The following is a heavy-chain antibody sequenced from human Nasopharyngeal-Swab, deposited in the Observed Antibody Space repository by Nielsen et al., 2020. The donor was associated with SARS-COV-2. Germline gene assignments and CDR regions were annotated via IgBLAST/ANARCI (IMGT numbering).Heavy chain of an antibody. CDR3: ATDGGYDGDLGLCVY. V-gene: IGHV1-24*01. CDR1: GYTLTELS. Sequence: ASVKVSCKVSGYTLTELSMHWVRQAPGKGLEWMGGFDPEDGETIYAQKFQGRVTMTEDTSTDTAYMELSSLRSEDTAVYYCATDGGYDGDLGLCVYWGQGTLVTVSS. J-gene: IGHJ4*02. D-gene: IGHD5-12*01. CDR2: FDPEDGET.